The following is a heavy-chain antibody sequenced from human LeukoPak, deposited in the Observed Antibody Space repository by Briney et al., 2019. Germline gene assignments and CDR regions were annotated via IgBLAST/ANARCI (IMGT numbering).Heavy chain of an antibody. Sequence: GGSLRLSCAASGYTFSTYAMHWVRQAPGKGLEWVAVIFYDGSTAYYADSVKGRFTISRDNSKNTLYLQMNSLRAEDTAVYYCARGSRLGVVERDAFGIWGQGTMVTVSS. V-gene: IGHV3-30*04. J-gene: IGHJ3*02. CDR1: GYTFSTYA. D-gene: IGHD3-3*01. CDR3: ARGSRLGVVERDAFGI. CDR2: IFYDGSTA.